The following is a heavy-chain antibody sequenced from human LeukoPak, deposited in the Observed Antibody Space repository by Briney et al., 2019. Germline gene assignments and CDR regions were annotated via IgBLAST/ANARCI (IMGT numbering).Heavy chain of an antibody. J-gene: IGHJ6*02. CDR2: MNPNSGNT. CDR3: ARGKSSVYYYYGMDV. V-gene: IGHV1-8*02. D-gene: IGHD6-25*01. Sequence: GASVKVSCKASGYTFTSYGISWVRQAPGQGLEWMGWMNPNSGNTGYAQKFQGRVTMTRNTSISTAYMELSSLRSEDTAVYYCARGKSSVYYYYGMDVWGQGTTVTVSS. CDR1: GYTFTSYG.